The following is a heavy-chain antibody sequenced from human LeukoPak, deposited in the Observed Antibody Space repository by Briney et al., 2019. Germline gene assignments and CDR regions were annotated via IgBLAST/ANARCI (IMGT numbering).Heavy chain of an antibody. CDR3: ARNGSSSSSFGY. CDR2: ISSSSSYI. Sequence: GGSLRLSCAASGFTFSSYSMNWVPQAPGKGLEWVSSISSSSSYIYYADSVKGRFTISRDNAKNSLYLQMNSLRAEDTAVYYCARNGSSSSSFGYWGQGTLVTVSS. V-gene: IGHV3-21*01. CDR1: GFTFSSYS. D-gene: IGHD6-6*01. J-gene: IGHJ4*02.